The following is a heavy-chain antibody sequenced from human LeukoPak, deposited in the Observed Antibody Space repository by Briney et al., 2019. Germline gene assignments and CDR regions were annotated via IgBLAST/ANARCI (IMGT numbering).Heavy chain of an antibody. CDR2: VSSTSSFI. D-gene: IGHD2-2*01. J-gene: IGHJ4*02. CDR3: ARLGPDMSASAGFCTSTSCYGIGY. V-gene: IGHV3-21*01. Sequence: GGSLRLSCAASGFTCSSYSINWVRQAPGKGLEWVSCVSSTSSFIYYADSVKGRFTISRDNAKNSLYLQMNSLRAEDTAVYYCARLGPDMSASAGFCTSTSCYGIGYWGQGTLVTVSS. CDR1: GFTCSSYS.